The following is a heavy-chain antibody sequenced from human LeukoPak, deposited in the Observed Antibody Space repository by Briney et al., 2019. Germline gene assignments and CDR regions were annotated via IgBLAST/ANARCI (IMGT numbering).Heavy chain of an antibody. V-gene: IGHV3-74*01. J-gene: IGHJ3*02. CDR3: AREASSGWYSAFDI. CDR2: INSDGSST. D-gene: IGHD6-19*01. CDR1: GFTFSSYW. Sequence: GGSLRLSCAASGFTFSSYWMHWVRQAPGKGLVWVSRINSDGSSTSYADSVKGRFTISRDNSKNTLYLQMNSLRAKDTAVFYCAREASSGWYSAFDIWGQGTMVTVSS.